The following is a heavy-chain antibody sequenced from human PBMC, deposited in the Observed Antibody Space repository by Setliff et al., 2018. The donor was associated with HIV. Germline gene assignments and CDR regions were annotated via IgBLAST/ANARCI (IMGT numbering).Heavy chain of an antibody. D-gene: IGHD6-6*01. CDR3: ARSSSIATRGFDY. CDR1: GFSLSPNEMC. J-gene: IGHJ4*02. Sequence: SGPTLVNPTQTLTLTCTFSGFSLSPNEMCVSWIRQPPGKALEWLARIDWDDAKFYSTSLKTRLTISKDTSRNQVVLTMTNMDPVDTATYFCARSSSIATRGFDYWGQGTLVTVS. CDR2: IDWDDAK. V-gene: IGHV2-70*17.